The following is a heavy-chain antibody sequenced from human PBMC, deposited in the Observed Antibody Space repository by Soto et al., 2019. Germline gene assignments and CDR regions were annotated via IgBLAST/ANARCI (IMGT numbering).Heavy chain of an antibody. D-gene: IGHD6-6*01. Sequence: SQTLSLTCGISGDSFSSNSAAWSWIRQSPSRGLEWLGRTYYRSKWYNDYAASVRSRITINPDTSKNQFSLQLNSVTPEDTAVYYCARGESSSLSFDYWGQGTLVTVSS. V-gene: IGHV6-1*01. CDR1: GDSFSSNSAA. J-gene: IGHJ4*02. CDR2: TYYRSKWYN. CDR3: ARGESSSLSFDY.